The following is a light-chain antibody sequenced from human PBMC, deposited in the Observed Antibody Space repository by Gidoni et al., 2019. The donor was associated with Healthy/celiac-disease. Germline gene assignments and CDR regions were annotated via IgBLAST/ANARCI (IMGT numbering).Light chain of an antibody. CDR3: QQRSNWPV. CDR1: QSVSSY. V-gene: IGKV3-11*01. CDR2: DAS. Sequence: EIVLTQSPATLSLSPGERATLSCRASQSVSSYLAWYQQKPGQAPRLLIYDASNRATGIPARFSGSGSGTDFTLTISSLEPEDFAVYYCQQRSNWPVFGPXTKVDIK. J-gene: IGKJ3*01.